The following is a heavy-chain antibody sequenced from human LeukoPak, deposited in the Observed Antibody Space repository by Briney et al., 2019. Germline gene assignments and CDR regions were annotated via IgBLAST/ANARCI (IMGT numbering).Heavy chain of an antibody. V-gene: IGHV1-69*13. CDR1: GGTFSSYA. CDR3: ARGSLSRITMIVVVIGAFDI. J-gene: IGHJ3*02. D-gene: IGHD3-22*01. Sequence: SVKVSCKASGGTFSSYAISWVRQAPGQGLEWMGGIIPIFGTANYAQKFQGRVTITADESTSTAYMELSSLRSEDTAVYYCARGSLSRITMIVVVIGAFDIWGQGTMVTVSS. CDR2: IIPIFGTA.